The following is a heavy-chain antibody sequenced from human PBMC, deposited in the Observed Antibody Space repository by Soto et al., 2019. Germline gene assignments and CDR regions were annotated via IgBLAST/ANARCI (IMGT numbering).Heavy chain of an antibody. V-gene: IGHV3-7*01. CDR3: AREGYSYERDLRYYYGMDV. Sequence: GGSLRLSCAASGFTFSSDLMTCVRPAPGKGLEWVANIKQDGSEKYYVDSVKGRFTISRDNAKNSLYLQMNSLRAEDTAVYYCAREGYSYERDLRYYYGMDVWGQGT. D-gene: IGHD5-18*01. CDR1: GFTFSSDL. CDR2: IKQDGSEK. J-gene: IGHJ6*02.